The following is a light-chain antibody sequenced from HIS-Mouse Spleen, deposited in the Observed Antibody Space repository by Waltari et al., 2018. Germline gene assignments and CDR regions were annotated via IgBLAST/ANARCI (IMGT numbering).Light chain of an antibody. V-gene: IGLV2-11*01. CDR1: SSDVGGYNY. J-gene: IGLJ2*01. CDR3: CSCASSYTWV. Sequence: QSALTQPRSVSGSPGQSVTISCTGTSSDVGGYNYVSWYQQHPGKAPKLMMYDVSKRPTGVADRFSGSKSGNTASLTISELQAEDEADYYCCSCASSYTWVFGGGTKLTVL. CDR2: DVS.